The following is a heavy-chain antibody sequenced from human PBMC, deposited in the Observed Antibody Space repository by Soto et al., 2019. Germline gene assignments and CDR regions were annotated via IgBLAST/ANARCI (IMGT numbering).Heavy chain of an antibody. J-gene: IGHJ4*02. Sequence: GGYLRLSCAASRFTFSSYGMHWVRQAPGKGLEWVAVISYDGSNKYYADSVKGRFTISRDNSKNTLYLQMNSLRAEDTAVYYCAKDWGDYYDSSGHFDYWGQGTLVTVSS. CDR1: RFTFSSYG. CDR2: ISYDGSNK. V-gene: IGHV3-30*18. CDR3: AKDWGDYYDSSGHFDY. D-gene: IGHD3-22*01.